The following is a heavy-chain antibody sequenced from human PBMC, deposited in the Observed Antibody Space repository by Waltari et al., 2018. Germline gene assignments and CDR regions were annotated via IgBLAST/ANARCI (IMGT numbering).Heavy chain of an antibody. J-gene: IGHJ4*02. CDR1: ADSISSSNS. V-gene: IGHV4-39*01. CDR3: ARKTTGTILDY. CDR2: ISYRGGT. D-gene: IGHD1-1*01. Sequence: QLQLQESGPGLVKPSETLSLPCAVSADSISSSNSWAWIRQPPGKGLEWIGTISYRGGTYYNSSLKSRVTISADTSKTQFSLKLSSVTAADTAVYYCARKTTGTILDYWGQGTLVIVSS.